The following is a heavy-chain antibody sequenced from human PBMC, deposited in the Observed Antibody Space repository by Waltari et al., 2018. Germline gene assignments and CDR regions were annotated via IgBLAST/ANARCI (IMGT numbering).Heavy chain of an antibody. CDR2: INAGNGNT. CDR1: GYTFTSYA. Sequence: QVQLVQSGAEVKKPGASVKVSCKASGYTFTSYAMHWVRQAPGQRLEWMGWINAGNGNTKYSQKFQGRVTITRDTSASTAYMELSSLRSEDTAVYYCARDEPTRTVVVIGYYYGMDVWGQGTTVTVSS. V-gene: IGHV1-3*01. D-gene: IGHD2-21*01. J-gene: IGHJ6*02. CDR3: ARDEPTRTVVVIGYYYGMDV.